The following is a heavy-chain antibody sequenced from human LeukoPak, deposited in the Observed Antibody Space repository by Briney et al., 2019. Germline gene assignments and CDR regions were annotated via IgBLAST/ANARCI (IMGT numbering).Heavy chain of an antibody. D-gene: IGHD5-18*01. CDR3: ARGGIQLWSPFDY. V-gene: IGHV1-69*04. J-gene: IGHJ4*02. CDR2: IIPILGIA. Sequence: ASVKVSCKASGGTFSSYAISWVRQAPGQGLEWMGRIIPILGIANYAQKFQGRVTITADKSTSTAYMELSSLRSEDTAVYYCARGGIQLWSPFDYWGQGTLVTVSS. CDR1: GGTFSSYA.